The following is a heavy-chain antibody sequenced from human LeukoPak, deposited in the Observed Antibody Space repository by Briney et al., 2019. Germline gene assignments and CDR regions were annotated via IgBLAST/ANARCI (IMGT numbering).Heavy chain of an antibody. CDR2: TYYRSKWYN. CDR3: AGGPFYSSAGTCWCDS. CDR1: LDSVSTIRAS. Sequence: SQTLSLTCAIFLDSVSTIRASWNWNRQSPSRGLEWLGRTYYRSKWYNDYAVSVKSRITINPDTSKNQFSLQLNSVPPEDTAVYCCAGGPFYSSAGTCWCDSWGQGTLVTVSS. J-gene: IGHJ5*01. V-gene: IGHV6-1*01. D-gene: IGHD2-15*01.